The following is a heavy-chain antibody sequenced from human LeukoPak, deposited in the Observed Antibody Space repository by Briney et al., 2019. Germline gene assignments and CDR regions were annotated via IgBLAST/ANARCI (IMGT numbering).Heavy chain of an antibody. CDR3: ANFKGKDGIRDHFDY. Sequence: GGSLRLSCAASGIAFDKNAMSWVRQAPGKGLEWVSTISHSGGATHYADSVKGRFTISRDNSKNTVFLQMSSLRVEDTAVYYCANFKGKDGIRDHFDYWGQGTLVTVSS. V-gene: IGHV3-23*01. CDR2: ISHSGGAT. CDR1: GIAFDKNA. J-gene: IGHJ4*02. D-gene: IGHD5-24*01.